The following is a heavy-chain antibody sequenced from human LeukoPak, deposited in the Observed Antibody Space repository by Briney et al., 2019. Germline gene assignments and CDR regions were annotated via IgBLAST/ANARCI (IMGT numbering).Heavy chain of an antibody. CDR3: ARGAYSSSWLNFDY. Sequence: GRSLRLSCAASGFTFSSYAMHWVRQAPGKGLEWVALISYDGSDKYYADSVKGRFSISRDNSKNTLYLQMNSLRAEDTAVYYCARGAYSSSWLNFDYWGQGTLVTVSS. J-gene: IGHJ4*02. D-gene: IGHD6-13*01. CDR2: ISYDGSDK. V-gene: IGHV3-30*04. CDR1: GFTFSSYA.